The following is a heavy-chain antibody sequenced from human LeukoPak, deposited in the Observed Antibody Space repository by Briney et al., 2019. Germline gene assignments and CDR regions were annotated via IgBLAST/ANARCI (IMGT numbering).Heavy chain of an antibody. Sequence: RPGGSLRLSCAASGFPFSSYWISWVRQPPGKGLEWVANINEDGSVQDYVDAVKGRFTTSRDNAKNSLYLEINSLRVDDTAVYYCVGQLLRAFWGKGTTVTVSS. CDR2: INEDGSVQ. CDR3: VGQLLRAF. J-gene: IGHJ6*04. D-gene: IGHD2-2*01. CDR1: GFPFSSYW. V-gene: IGHV3-7*01.